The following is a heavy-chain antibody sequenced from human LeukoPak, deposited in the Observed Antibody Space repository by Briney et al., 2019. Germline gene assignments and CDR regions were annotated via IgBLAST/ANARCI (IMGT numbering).Heavy chain of an antibody. J-gene: IGHJ5*02. D-gene: IGHD3-9*01. Sequence: SETLSLTCAVSGGSISSGGYSWSWIRQPPGKGLEWIGYIYHSGSTYYNPSLKSRVTISVDRSKNQFSLKLSSVTAADTAVYYCARPHVEYYDILTGYRRNQNNWFDPWGQGTLVTVSS. CDR2: IYHSGST. CDR1: GGSISSGGYS. CDR3: ARPHVEYYDILTGYRRNQNNWFDP. V-gene: IGHV4-30-2*01.